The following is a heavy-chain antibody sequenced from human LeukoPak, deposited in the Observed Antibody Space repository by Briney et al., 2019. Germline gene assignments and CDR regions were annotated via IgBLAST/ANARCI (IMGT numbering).Heavy chain of an antibody. Sequence: PSETLSLTCAVYGGSFSGYYWSWIHQPPGKGLEWIGEINHSGSTNYNPSLKSRVTISVDTSKNQFSLKLSSVTAADTAVYYCARYRERPLWFGELFRRYGMDVWGQGTTVTVSS. CDR1: GGSFSGYY. V-gene: IGHV4-34*01. D-gene: IGHD3-10*01. CDR2: INHSGST. CDR3: ARYRERPLWFGELFRRYGMDV. J-gene: IGHJ6*02.